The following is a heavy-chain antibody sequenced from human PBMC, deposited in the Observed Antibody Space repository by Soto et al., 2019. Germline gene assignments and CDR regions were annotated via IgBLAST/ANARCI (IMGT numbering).Heavy chain of an antibody. CDR2: INPNRGRA. J-gene: IGHJ3*02. D-gene: IGHD4-17*01. Sequence: SVKVSCKASGFTFSAYYIYWVRQAPGQGLEWMGRINPNRGRANYAQKFQGRVTITADKSTSTAYMELSSLRSEDTAVYYCARDRFRYGDFSDDAFDIWGQGTMVTVSS. V-gene: IGHV1-69*04. CDR3: ARDRFRYGDFSDDAFDI. CDR1: GFTFSAYY.